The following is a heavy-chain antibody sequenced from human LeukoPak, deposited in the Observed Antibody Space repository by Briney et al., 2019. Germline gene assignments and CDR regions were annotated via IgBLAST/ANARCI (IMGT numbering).Heavy chain of an antibody. Sequence: SETLSLTCAVYGGSFSGYYWSWIRQPPGKGLEWIGEINHSGSANYNPSLKSRVTISVDTSKNQFSLKLSSVAAADTAVYYCARGGGYNWFDPWGQGTLVTVSS. CDR1: GGSFSGYY. V-gene: IGHV4-34*01. J-gene: IGHJ5*02. CDR3: ARGGGYNWFDP. CDR2: INHSGSA.